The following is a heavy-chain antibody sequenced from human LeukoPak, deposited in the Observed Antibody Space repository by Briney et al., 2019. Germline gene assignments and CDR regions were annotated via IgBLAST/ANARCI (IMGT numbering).Heavy chain of an antibody. CDR2: IYHSGST. J-gene: IGHJ4*02. D-gene: IGHD6-19*01. Sequence: SETLSLTCAVSGGSISSSNWWSWVRQPPGKGLEWIGEIYHSGSTSYNPSLKSRVTISVDKSKNQFSLKLSSVTAADTAVYYCARRDKDSSGWYYFDYWGQGTLVTVSS. CDR3: ARRDKDSSGWYYFDY. CDR1: GGSISSSNW. V-gene: IGHV4-4*02.